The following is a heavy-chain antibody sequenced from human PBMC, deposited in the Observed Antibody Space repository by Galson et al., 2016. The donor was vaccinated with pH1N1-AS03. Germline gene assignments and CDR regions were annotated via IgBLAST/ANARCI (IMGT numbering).Heavy chain of an antibody. CDR1: GHSFSSYT. V-gene: IGHV1-3*01. Sequence: SVKVSCKASGHSFSSYTVHWVRQAPGQRLEWMGWISPGNADTKYSHNFEDRVTITSDTSATTAYMELSSLRSEDTAVYYCARGGDYHESSGDYISRGFDYWGQGTLVTVSS. J-gene: IGHJ4*02. CDR3: ARGGDYHESSGDYISRGFDY. D-gene: IGHD3-22*01. CDR2: ISPGNADT.